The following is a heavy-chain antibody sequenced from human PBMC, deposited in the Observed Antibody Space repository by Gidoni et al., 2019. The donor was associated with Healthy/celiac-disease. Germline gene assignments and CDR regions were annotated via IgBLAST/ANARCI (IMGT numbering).Heavy chain of an antibody. CDR2: INHSGST. J-gene: IGHJ3*02. D-gene: IGHD4-17*01. V-gene: IGHV4-34*01. Sequence: QVQLQQWGAGLLKPSETLSLTCAVYGGSFSGYYWSWIRQPPGKGLEWIGEINHSGSTNYNPSLKSRVTISVDTSKNQFSLKLSSVTAADTAVYYCAREGGLGYGDYAVPTHDAFDIWGQGTMVTVSS. CDR1: GGSFSGYY. CDR3: AREGGLGYGDYAVPTHDAFDI.